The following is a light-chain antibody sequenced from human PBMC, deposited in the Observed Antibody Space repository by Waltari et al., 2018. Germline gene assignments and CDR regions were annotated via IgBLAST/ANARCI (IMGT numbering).Light chain of an antibody. CDR2: DDS. CDR1: NIGTYS. J-gene: IGLJ2*01. CDR3: QVWDTGSASGI. Sequence: SYVLTQPPSVSVAPGRTASITCGGNNIGTYSVHWYQQKPGPAPVLVIFDDSARPSGIPERFSGSNSRNTATLTISRVEAGDEADYYCQVWDTGSASGIFGGGTKMTVL. V-gene: IGLV3-21*04.